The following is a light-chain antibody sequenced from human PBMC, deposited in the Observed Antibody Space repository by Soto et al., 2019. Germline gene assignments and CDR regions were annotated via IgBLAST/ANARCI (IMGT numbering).Light chain of an antibody. V-gene: IGKV1-39*01. J-gene: IGKJ2*01. Sequence: DIRMTQSPSSLSASVGDGVTITCRASQFIGNYLNWYQHRPGKVPEVLIYGATTLQSGVPSRFIGSGYGTDFTLTISSLQPEDSATYYCQHVYSLPHTFGQGTKLEV. CDR2: GAT. CDR1: QFIGNY. CDR3: QHVYSLPHT.